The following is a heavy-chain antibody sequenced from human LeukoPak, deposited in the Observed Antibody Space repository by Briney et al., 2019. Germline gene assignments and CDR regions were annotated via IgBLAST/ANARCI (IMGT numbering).Heavy chain of an antibody. V-gene: IGHV7-4-1*02. CDR1: GYTFTRYA. J-gene: IGHJ4*02. CDR3: ARDRGPGPATVSTFDY. D-gene: IGHD2-2*01. Sequence: ASVKVSCKASGYTFTRYAMNWVRQAPGQGLEWMGWINTNTGNPTYAQGFRGRVVFSLDTSVSTAYLQISSLEAEDTAVYHCARDRGPGPATVSTFDYWGQGTLATVSS. CDR2: INTNTGNP.